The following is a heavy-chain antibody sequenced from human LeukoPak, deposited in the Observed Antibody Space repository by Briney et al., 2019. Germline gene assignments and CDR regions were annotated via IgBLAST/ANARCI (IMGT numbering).Heavy chain of an antibody. D-gene: IGHD6-13*01. CDR3: ARGAAGGLSWFDP. CDR1: GGSISSYY. Sequence: PSETLSLTCSVSGGSISSYYWSWLRQPAGKGLEWIGRIYTSGSTNYNPSLKSLVTMSVDTPKNQFSLKLSSVTAADTAVYYCARGAAGGLSWFDPWGQGTLVTVSS. V-gene: IGHV4-4*07. J-gene: IGHJ5*02. CDR2: IYTSGST.